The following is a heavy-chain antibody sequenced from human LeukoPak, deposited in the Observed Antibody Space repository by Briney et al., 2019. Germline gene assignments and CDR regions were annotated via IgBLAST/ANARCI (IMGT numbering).Heavy chain of an antibody. CDR1: GFTFSTYW. D-gene: IGHD3-22*01. V-gene: IGHV3-7*01. CDR3: ARDKGSSGYYVDY. J-gene: IGHJ4*02. Sequence: GGSLRLSCAASGFTFSTYWMAWVRQAPGKGLEWVANIKYDGIETYYVDSVKGRFTISRDNAKNSLYLQMNSLRDEDTAVYYCARDKGSSGYYVDYWGQGTLVTVSS. CDR2: IKYDGIET.